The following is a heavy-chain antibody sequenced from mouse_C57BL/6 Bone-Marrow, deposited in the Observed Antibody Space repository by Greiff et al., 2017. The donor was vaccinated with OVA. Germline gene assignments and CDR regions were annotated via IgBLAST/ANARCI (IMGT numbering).Heavy chain of an antibody. CDR3: TTRAGLLLRSY. V-gene: IGHV14-4*01. CDR2: IDPENGDT. CDR1: GFNIKDDY. J-gene: IGHJ4*01. Sequence: VQLQQSGAELVRPGASVKLSCTASGFNIKDDYMHWVKQRPEQGLEWIGWIDPENGDTEYASKFQGKATITADTSSNTAYLQLSSLTSEDTAVYYCTTRAGLLLRSYWGQGTSVTVSS. D-gene: IGHD1-1*01.